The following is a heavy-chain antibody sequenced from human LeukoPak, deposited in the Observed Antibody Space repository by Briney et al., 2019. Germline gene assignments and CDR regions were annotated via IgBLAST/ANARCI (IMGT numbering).Heavy chain of an antibody. J-gene: IGHJ4*02. D-gene: IGHD1-14*01. CDR3: AKATGYLL. Sequence: PGGSLRLSCAASGFTFSSYPLNWVRQAPGKGLEWVSSISTSNTYIYYADSLQGRFTISRDNAKNSLYLQMNSLRAEDTAVYYCAKATGYLLWSQGTLVTVSS. CDR2: ISTSNTYI. V-gene: IGHV3-21*04. CDR1: GFTFSSYP.